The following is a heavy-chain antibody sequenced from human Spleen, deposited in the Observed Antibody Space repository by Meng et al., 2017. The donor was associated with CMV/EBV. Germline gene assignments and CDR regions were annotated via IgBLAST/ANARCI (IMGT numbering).Heavy chain of an antibody. CDR2: INPNSGGT. CDR1: GYTFTGYY. CDR3: ARGRGYYYGMDV. Sequence: ASVKVSCKASGYTFTGYYMHWVRQAPGQGLEWMGWINPNSGGTNYAQKFQGRVTITADKSTSTAYMELSSLRSEDTAVYYCARGRGYYYGMDVWGQGTTVTVSS. J-gene: IGHJ6*02. V-gene: IGHV1-2*02.